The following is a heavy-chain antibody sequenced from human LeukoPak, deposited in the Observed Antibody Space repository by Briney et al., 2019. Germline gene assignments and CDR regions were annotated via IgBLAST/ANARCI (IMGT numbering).Heavy chain of an antibody. J-gene: IGHJ4*02. Sequence: ASVKVSCKASGYTFTGYYMHWVRQAPGQGLEWMGWINPNSGGTNYAQNLQGRVTMTRDTSTSKAYMELRSLRSDDRAVYYCARGTGPGRGGIDYWGQGTLVTVSS. V-gene: IGHV1-2*02. CDR1: GYTFTGYY. CDR3: ARGTGPGRGGIDY. D-gene: IGHD1-1*01. CDR2: INPNSGGT.